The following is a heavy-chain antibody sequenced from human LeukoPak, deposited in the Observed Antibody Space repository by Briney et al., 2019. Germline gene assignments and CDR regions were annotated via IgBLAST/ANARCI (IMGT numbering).Heavy chain of an antibody. J-gene: IGHJ6*03. CDR3: ARNSSSSWYCYMDV. CDR1: GYTFTSYD. V-gene: IGHV1-8*01. Sequence: ASVKVSCKSSGYTFTSYDINGVRQATGQGLEWMGWMNPNSGNTGYAQKFQGRVTMTRSTSISTAYMELSSLRSEDTAVYYCARNSSSSWYCYMDVWGKGTTVTVSS. CDR2: MNPNSGNT. D-gene: IGHD6-13*01.